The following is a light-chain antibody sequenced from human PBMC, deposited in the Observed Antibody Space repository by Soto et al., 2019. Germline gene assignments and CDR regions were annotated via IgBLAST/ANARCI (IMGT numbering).Light chain of an antibody. V-gene: IGLV2-23*01. J-gene: IGLJ2*01. CDR2: EDI. CDR1: ISDVGRYNL. Sequence: QSVLTQPASVSGSPGQSITISCTGTISDVGRYNLVSWYQQHPDKAPKLIIYEDIERPSGVSQRFSGSTSGNTASLTISGLQTEDEAKYFCCSYAGGASVVFGGGTKLTVL. CDR3: CSYAGGASVV.